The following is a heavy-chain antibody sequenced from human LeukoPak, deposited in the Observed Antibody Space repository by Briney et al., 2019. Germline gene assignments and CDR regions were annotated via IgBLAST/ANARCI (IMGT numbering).Heavy chain of an antibody. J-gene: IGHJ4*02. CDR2: IKQDGSEK. V-gene: IGHV3-7*03. CDR3: AKGKWSAGDLSYFDY. D-gene: IGHD7-27*01. Sequence: GGSLRLSCAASGFTFSSYWMSWVRQAPGKGLEWVANIKQDGSEKYYVDSVKGRFTTSRDNAKNSLYLQMNSLRAEDTAVYYCAKGKWSAGDLSYFDYWGQGTLVTVSS. CDR1: GFTFSSYW.